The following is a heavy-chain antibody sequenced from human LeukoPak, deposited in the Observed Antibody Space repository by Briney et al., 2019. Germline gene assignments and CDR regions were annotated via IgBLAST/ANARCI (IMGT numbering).Heavy chain of an antibody. D-gene: IGHD5-18*01. CDR3: ARGRANSYGYFDY. J-gene: IGHJ4*02. CDR1: GFTFSSDW. Sequence: GGSLRLSCAASGFTFSSDWMHWVRHAPGKGLVWVSRINGGGSTTSYADSVKGRFTISRDNTKSTLYLQMNSLRAEDTAVYYCARGRANSYGYFDYRGQGALVTVSS. CDR2: INGGGSTT. V-gene: IGHV3-74*01.